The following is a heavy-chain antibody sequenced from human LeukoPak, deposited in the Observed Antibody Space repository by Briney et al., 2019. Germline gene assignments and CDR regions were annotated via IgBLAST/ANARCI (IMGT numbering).Heavy chain of an antibody. J-gene: IGHJ4*02. V-gene: IGHV3-53*01. CDR3: AIYDSSGYYNY. Sequence: GGSLRLSCAASGFTVSSNDMSWVRQAPGRGLEWVSVIYSGGRTYYADSVKGRFTISRDNSKNTLYLQMNSLRAEDTAVYYCAIYDSSGYYNYWGQGTLVTVSS. D-gene: IGHD3-22*01. CDR1: GFTVSSND. CDR2: IYSGGRT.